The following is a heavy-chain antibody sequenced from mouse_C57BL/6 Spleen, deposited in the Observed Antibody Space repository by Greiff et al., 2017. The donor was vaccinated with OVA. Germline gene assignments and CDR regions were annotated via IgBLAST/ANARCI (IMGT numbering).Heavy chain of an antibody. CDR2: IDPSDSYT. V-gene: IGHV1-50*01. Sequence: QVHVKQPGAELVKPGASVKLSCKASGYTFTSYWMQWVKQRPGQGLEWIGEIDPSDSYTNYNQKFKGKATLTVDTSSSTAYMQLSSLTSEDSAVYYCARGVRSYFDYWGQGTTLTVSS. CDR3: ARGVRSYFDY. D-gene: IGHD1-1*01. J-gene: IGHJ2*01. CDR1: GYTFTSYW.